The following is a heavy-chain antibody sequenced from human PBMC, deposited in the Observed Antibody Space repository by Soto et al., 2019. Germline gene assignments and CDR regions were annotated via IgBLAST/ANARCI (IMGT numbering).Heavy chain of an antibody. CDR3: AKEFLSGYDSPLYY. D-gene: IGHD5-12*01. CDR1: GFTFSSYG. V-gene: IGHV3-30*18. Sequence: QVQLVESGGGVVQPGRSLRLSCAASGFTFSSYGMHWVRQAPGKGLEWVAVISYDGSNKYYADSVKGRFTISRDNSENTLYLQMNSLRAEDTAVYYCAKEFLSGYDSPLYYWGQGTLVTVSS. CDR2: ISYDGSNK. J-gene: IGHJ4*02.